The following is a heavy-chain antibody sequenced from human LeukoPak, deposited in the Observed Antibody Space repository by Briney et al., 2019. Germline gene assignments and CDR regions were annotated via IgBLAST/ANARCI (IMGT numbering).Heavy chain of an antibody. Sequence: GGSLRLSCAASGFXFSNAWMSWVRQAPGKGLEWVGRIKSKTDGGTTDYAAPVKGRFTISRDDSKNTLYLQMNSLKTEDTAVYYCTTASYSSSWEGDFDYWGQGTLVTVSS. CDR2: IKSKTDGGTT. CDR3: TTASYSSSWEGDFDY. CDR1: GFXFSNAW. V-gene: IGHV3-15*01. D-gene: IGHD6-13*01. J-gene: IGHJ4*02.